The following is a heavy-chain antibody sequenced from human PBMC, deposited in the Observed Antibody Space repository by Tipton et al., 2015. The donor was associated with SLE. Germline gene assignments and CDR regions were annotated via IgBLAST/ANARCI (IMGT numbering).Heavy chain of an antibody. CDR1: GGSISSSSYY. J-gene: IGHJ4*02. V-gene: IGHV4-39*07. CDR3: ARGSDS. Sequence: TLSLTCTVPGGSISSSSYYWGWIRQPPGKGLEWIGSIYYSGSTNYNPSLKSRVTISVDTSKNQFSLKLSSVTAADTAVYYCARGSDSWGQGTLVTVSS. CDR2: IYYSGST. D-gene: IGHD3-22*01.